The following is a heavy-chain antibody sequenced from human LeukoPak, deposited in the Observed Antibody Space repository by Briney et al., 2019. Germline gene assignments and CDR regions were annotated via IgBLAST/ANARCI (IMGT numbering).Heavy chain of an antibody. D-gene: IGHD5-12*01. CDR1: GFTFSSFA. V-gene: IGHV3-33*08. CDR2: IWYDGSNK. Sequence: GGSLRLSCAASGFTFSSFAVSWVRQAPGKGLEWVALIWYDGSNKYYADSVQGRFIISRDNSKNTLYLQMNSLRAEDTAVYYCAREMGLNIVATFGYRGQGTLVTVSS. J-gene: IGHJ4*02. CDR3: AREMGLNIVATFGY.